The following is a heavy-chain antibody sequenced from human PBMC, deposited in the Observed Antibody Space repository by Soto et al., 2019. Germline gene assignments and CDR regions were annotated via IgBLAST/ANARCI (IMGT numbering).Heavy chain of an antibody. V-gene: IGHV1-69*02. CDR1: GGTFSTYT. CDR3: ARGSEGSGTESAFHF. D-gene: IGHD2-15*01. Sequence: QVHLVQSGAEVKKPGSSVKVSCKTSGGTFSTYTVSWVRHAPGQGLEWIGRIIPILDVLTYAQKFQGRVTITADKSTSTAYLELTSLKSEDTAMYYCARGSEGSGTESAFHFWGQGTMVTVSS. CDR2: IIPILDVL. J-gene: IGHJ3*01.